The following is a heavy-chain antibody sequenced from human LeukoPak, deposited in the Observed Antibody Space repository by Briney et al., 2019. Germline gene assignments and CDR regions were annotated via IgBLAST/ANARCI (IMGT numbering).Heavy chain of an antibody. J-gene: IGHJ4*02. CDR1: GGSVSSGSYY. CDR2: IYYSGST. Sequence: SETLSLTCTVSGGSVSSGSYYWSWIRQPPGKGLEWIGYIYYSGSTNYNPSLKSRVTISVDTSKNQFSLKLGSVTAADTAVYYCARESRIAARNFDYWGQGTLVTVSS. V-gene: IGHV4-61*01. D-gene: IGHD6-6*01. CDR3: ARESRIAARNFDY.